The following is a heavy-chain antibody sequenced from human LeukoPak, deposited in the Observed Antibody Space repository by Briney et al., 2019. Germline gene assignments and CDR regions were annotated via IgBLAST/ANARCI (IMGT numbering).Heavy chain of an antibody. V-gene: IGHV1-18*01. D-gene: IGHD6-13*01. CDR2: ISAYNGNT. CDR1: GYTFTSYG. Sequence: ASVKVSCKASGYTFTSYGISWVRQAPGRGLEWMGWISAYNGNTNYAQKLQGRVTMTTDTSTSTAYMELRSLRSDDTAVYYCAREGLYSSSWYGNYYYYGMDVWGQGTTVTVSS. CDR3: AREGLYSSSWYGNYYYYGMDV. J-gene: IGHJ6*02.